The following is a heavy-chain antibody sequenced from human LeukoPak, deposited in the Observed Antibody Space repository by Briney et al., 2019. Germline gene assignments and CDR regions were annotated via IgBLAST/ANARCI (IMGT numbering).Heavy chain of an antibody. Sequence: GGSLRLSCAASGFIFNSFGMNWVRQAPGKGLEWVSYISSSSSTIYYADSVKGRLTISRDNAKNSLYLQMNSLRAEDTAVYYCTRVHGGYPFDYWGQGTLVTVSS. CDR1: GFIFNSFG. CDR2: ISSSSSTI. V-gene: IGHV3-48*01. CDR3: TRVHGGYPFDY. D-gene: IGHD2-15*01. J-gene: IGHJ4*02.